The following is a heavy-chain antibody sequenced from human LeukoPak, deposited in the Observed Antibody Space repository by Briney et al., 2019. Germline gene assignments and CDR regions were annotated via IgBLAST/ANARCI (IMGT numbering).Heavy chain of an antibody. CDR3: ARDSYYGSGSYDY. CDR2: IIPIFGTA. V-gene: IGHV1-69*05. CDR1: GGTFSSYA. J-gene: IGHJ4*02. D-gene: IGHD3-10*01. Sequence: SVKVSCKASGGTFSSYAISRVRQAPGQGLEWMGGIIPIFGTANYAQKFQGRVTITTDESTSTAYMELSSLRSEDTAVYYCARDSYYGSGSYDYWGQGTLVTVSS.